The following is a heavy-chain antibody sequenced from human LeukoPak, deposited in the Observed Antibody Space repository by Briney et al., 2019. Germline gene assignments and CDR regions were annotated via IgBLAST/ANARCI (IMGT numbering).Heavy chain of an antibody. V-gene: IGHV1-46*01. J-gene: IGHJ3*02. CDR2: INPGGGNT. CDR3: ARIRDGYNDAYDI. Sequence: ASVKVSCKASGYTFTNYYIHWVRQAPGQGLEWMGLINPGGGNTNYAQNFQGRVTMTRDTSASAVYMELSSLRSEDTAIYYCARIRDGYNDAYDIWGQGTVVTVPS. CDR1: GYTFTNYY. D-gene: IGHD5-24*01.